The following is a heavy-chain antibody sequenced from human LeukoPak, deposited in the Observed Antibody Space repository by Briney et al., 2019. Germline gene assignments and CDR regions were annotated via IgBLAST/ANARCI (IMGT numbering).Heavy chain of an antibody. D-gene: IGHD1-26*01. CDR3: ATVVGAPLWYFDY. CDR2: FGPEDGET. CDR1: GYTLTELS. Sequence: GASVKVPCKVSGYTLTELSMHWVRQAPGKGLEWMGGFGPEDGETIYAQKFQGRVTMTEDTSTDTAYMELSSLRSEDTAVYYCATVVGAPLWYFDYWGQGTLVTVSS. V-gene: IGHV1-24*01. J-gene: IGHJ4*02.